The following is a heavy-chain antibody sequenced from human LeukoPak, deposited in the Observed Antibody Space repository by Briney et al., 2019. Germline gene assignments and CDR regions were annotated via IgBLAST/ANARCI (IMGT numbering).Heavy chain of an antibody. CDR3: ARGPSAAAYGMDV. D-gene: IGHD6-25*01. V-gene: IGHV4-4*01. CDR2: IYHSGST. Sequence: GEIYHSGSTNYNPSLKSRVTISVDKSKNQFSLKLSSVTAADTAVYCCARGPSAAAYGMDVWGQGTTVTVSS. J-gene: IGHJ6*02.